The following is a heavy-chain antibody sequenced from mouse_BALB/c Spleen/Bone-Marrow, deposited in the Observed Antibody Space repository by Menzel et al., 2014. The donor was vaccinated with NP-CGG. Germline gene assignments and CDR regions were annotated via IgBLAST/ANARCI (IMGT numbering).Heavy chain of an antibody. CDR1: GYSITSDYA. D-gene: IGHD1-1*01. CDR2: ISYSGST. J-gene: IGHJ2*01. CDR3: ARDNYYGSSY. Sequence: DVQLQESGPGLVKPSQSLSLTCTVTGYSITSDYAWNWIRQFPENKLEWMGYISYSGSTSYNPSLKSRISITRDTSKNQFFLQLNSVTTEDTATYYCARDNYYGSSYWGQGTTLTVSS. V-gene: IGHV3-2*02.